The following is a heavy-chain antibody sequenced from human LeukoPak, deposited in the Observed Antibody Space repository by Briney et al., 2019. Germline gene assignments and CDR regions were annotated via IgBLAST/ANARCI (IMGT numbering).Heavy chain of an antibody. CDR1: GFTLSNYD. V-gene: IGHV3-21*01. D-gene: IGHD2-2*01. Sequence: GGSLRLSCAASGFTLSNYDMNWVRQAPGKGLEWVSYISTSSRYIYYKDSVRGRFTISRDDAKNSLYLEMNSLRAEDTAVYYCARADCSSSTCYLRRSWFDPWGQGTLVTVSS. CDR2: ISTSSRYI. CDR3: ARADCSSSTCYLRRSWFDP. J-gene: IGHJ5*02.